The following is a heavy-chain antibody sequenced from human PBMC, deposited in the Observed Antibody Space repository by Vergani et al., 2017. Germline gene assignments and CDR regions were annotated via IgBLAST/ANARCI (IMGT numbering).Heavy chain of an antibody. D-gene: IGHD6-13*01. J-gene: IGHJ6*02. CDR3: ASDRIAAAGVYYYYYGIDV. Sequence: QVQLQESGPGLVKPSETLSLTCTVSGCSISSYYWCWTRMPQGKGMELIGYIHYSGSTNYNPTPKSRVTVSVATSKTQFSLKLSSVTAADTAVSYYASDRIAAAGVYYYYYGIDVWGQGTTVTVSS. CDR2: IHYSGST. V-gene: IGHV4-59*01. CDR1: GCSISSYY.